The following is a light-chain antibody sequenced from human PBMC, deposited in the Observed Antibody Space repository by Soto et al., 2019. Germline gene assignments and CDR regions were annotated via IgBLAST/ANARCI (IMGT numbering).Light chain of an antibody. Sequence: QSVLTQPPSASGTPGQRVTISCSGSSSNIGSNTVSWYQQVPGTAPKLLIYSNNQRPSGVPDRFSGSKSGTSAPLATSGLQSEDEADYYCAAWDDGLNALVFGTGTTVTVL. CDR3: AAWDDGLNALV. CDR1: SSNIGSNT. J-gene: IGLJ1*01. V-gene: IGLV1-44*01. CDR2: SNN.